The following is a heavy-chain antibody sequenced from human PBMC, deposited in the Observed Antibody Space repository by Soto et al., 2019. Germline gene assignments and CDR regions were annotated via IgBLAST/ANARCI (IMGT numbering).Heavy chain of an antibody. D-gene: IGHD3-22*01. CDR3: ARVPVVVITDGGYFDY. Sequence: GGSLRLSCAASGFTFSSYAMHWVRQAPGKGLEWVAVISYDGSNKYYADSVKGRFTISRDNSKNTLYLQMNSLRAEDTAVYYCARVPVVVITDGGYFDYWGQGTLVTVSS. CDR1: GFTFSSYA. J-gene: IGHJ4*02. V-gene: IGHV3-30-3*01. CDR2: ISYDGSNK.